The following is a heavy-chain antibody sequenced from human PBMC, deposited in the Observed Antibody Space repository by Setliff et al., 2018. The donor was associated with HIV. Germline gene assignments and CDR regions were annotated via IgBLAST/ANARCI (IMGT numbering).Heavy chain of an antibody. CDR1: GYTFASYG. CDR2: IITDNGKT. D-gene: IGHD1-20*01. CDR3: ARFPVLGGMDV. J-gene: IGHJ6*02. V-gene: IGHV1-18*01. Sequence: ASVKVSCKASGYTFASYGITWVRQAPGQGLEWMGWIITDNGKTNYGQKFQGRVAMTTDTSTSTAYMELSSLRSEDTAVYYCARFPVLGGMDVWGQGTTVTVSS.